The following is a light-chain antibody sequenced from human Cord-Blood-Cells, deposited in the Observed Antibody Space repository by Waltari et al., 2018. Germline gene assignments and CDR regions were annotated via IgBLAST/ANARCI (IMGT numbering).Light chain of an antibody. CDR3: QQSYSTPFT. CDR1: QSISSY. CDR2: ASS. J-gene: IGKJ3*01. Sequence: DIHTTLPPASLSASVGDRVDSPFRASQSISSYLNLCQQRPGKAPKFLIYASSSLQSGVPSRFSGSGSGTDFSLTSISLQPEDFETYYCQQSYSTPFTFGPGTKVDIK. V-gene: IGKV1-39*01.